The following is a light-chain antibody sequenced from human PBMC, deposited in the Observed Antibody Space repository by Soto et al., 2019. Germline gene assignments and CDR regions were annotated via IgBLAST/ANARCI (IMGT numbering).Light chain of an antibody. J-gene: IGKJ1*01. V-gene: IGKV1-5*01. CDR2: DAS. CDR3: QQYNSYSGT. CDR1: QGISRW. Sequence: DIQITQSPSTLSASEGDRVTITCRASQGISRWLAWYQQKPGKAPKLLIHDASSLESGVPSRFSGSGSGTEFTLTISSLQPDDFATYYCQQYNSYSGTFGQGTKVDIK.